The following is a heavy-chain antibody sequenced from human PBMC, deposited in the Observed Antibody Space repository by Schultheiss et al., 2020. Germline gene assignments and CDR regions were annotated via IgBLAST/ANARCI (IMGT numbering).Heavy chain of an antibody. D-gene: IGHD1/OR15-1a*01. J-gene: IGHJ6*03. CDR3: ASTPPPLTNYYYYYYMDV. CDR1: GGSISSGSYY. Sequence: SETLSLTCTVSGGSISSGSYYWSWIRQPAGKGLEWIGRIYASGSTNYNPSLKSRVTISVDKSKNQFSLKLSSVTAADTAVYYCASTPPPLTNYYYYYYMDVWGKGTTVTVSS. CDR2: IYASGST. V-gene: IGHV4-61*02.